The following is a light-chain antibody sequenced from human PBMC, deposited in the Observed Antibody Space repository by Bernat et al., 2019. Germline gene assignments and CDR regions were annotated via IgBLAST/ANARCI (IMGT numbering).Light chain of an antibody. Sequence: SYELTQPPSVSVSPGQTASITCSGDKLGDRYPSWYQQRPGQSPILVIYQHNKRPSGIPERFSGSTSGNTATLTISGTLAIDEADYYCQAWDGSTDVVFGGGTKLTVL. CDR2: QHN. V-gene: IGLV3-1*01. CDR3: QAWDGSTDVV. J-gene: IGLJ2*01. CDR1: KLGDRY.